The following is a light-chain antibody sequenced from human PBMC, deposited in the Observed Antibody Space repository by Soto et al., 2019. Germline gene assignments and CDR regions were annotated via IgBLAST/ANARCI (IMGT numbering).Light chain of an antibody. CDR2: EVS. CDR3: SSYTSSSTWV. Sequence: QSALTQPPSVSGSPGQSVTISCTGTSSDVGSYNSVSWYQQHPGTAPKLMIYEVSNRPSGVPDRFSGSKSGNTASLTISGLQAEDEADYYCSSYTSSSTWVFGGGTKLTVL. J-gene: IGLJ3*02. CDR1: SSDVGSYNS. V-gene: IGLV2-18*02.